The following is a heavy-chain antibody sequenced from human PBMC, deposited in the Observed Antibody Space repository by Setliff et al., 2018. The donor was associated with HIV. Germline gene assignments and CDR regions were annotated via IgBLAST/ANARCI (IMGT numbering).Heavy chain of an antibody. D-gene: IGHD7-27*01. CDR1: GGSINSYY. V-gene: IGHV4-59*04. J-gene: IGHJ4*02. Sequence: PSETLSLTCSVSGGSINSYYWGWIRQPPGKGLEWIGYIYYSGNTYYNPSLKSRVTISGDTSKKQFSLKLRAVTAADSAVYYCARQGRPGDFDSWGQGTLVTVSS. CDR2: IYYSGNT. CDR3: ARQGRPGDFDS.